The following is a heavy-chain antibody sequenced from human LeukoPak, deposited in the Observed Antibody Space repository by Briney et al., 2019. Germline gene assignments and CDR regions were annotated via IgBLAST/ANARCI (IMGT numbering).Heavy chain of an antibody. D-gene: IGHD5-18*01. Sequence: SETLSLTCTVSGGSISSYYWSWIRQPPGKGLEWIGYIYYSGSTNYNPSLKSRVTISVDTSKNQFSLKLSSVTAAVTAVYYCARMGYPGYDWGQGTLVTVSS. CDR2: IYYSGST. V-gene: IGHV4-59*08. CDR3: ARMGYPGYD. J-gene: IGHJ1*01. CDR1: GGSISSYY.